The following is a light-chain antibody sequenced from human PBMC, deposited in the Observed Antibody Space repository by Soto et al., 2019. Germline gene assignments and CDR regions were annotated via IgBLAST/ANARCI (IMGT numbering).Light chain of an antibody. Sequence: VVLTQSPGTLSVSPGEGVTLSCRASQSVGNSMAWYQQKPGQAPRLLIFGASTRVTGIPARFSGSGSGTEFTLTITSLQSDDFAVYYCQHYNNWTEYTFGPGTKLEIK. J-gene: IGKJ2*01. CDR3: QHYNNWTEYT. CDR2: GAS. V-gene: IGKV3-15*01. CDR1: QSVGNS.